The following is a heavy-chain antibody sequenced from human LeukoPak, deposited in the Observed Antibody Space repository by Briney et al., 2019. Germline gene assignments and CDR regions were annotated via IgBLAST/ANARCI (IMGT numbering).Heavy chain of an antibody. CDR1: GGSISSYY. CDR3: ARGAGYSSSWGKLDY. CDR2: IYYSGST. D-gene: IGHD6-13*01. Sequence: SETLSLTCTVSGGSISSYYWSWIRQPPGKGLEWIGYIYYSGSTNYNPSLKSRVTISVDTSKNQFSLKLSSVTAADTAVYYCARGAGYSSSWGKLDYWGQGTLVTVSS. V-gene: IGHV4-59*01. J-gene: IGHJ4*02.